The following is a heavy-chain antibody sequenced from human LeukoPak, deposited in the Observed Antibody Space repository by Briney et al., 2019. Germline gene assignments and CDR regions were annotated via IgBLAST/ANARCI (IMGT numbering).Heavy chain of an antibody. V-gene: IGHV3-48*01. CDR1: GLTFSTHC. D-gene: IGHD6-13*01. CDR2: IIPSTSAI. CDR3: ASWAGAATGFSGPFDY. Sequence: GGSLRPSCVASGLTFSTHCMNWVRQAPGKGLDWISYIIPSTSAIYYANSVKGRFTISRDNAKNSLYLQMNSLRAEDTAVYYCASWAGAATGFSGPFDYWGQGILVTVSS. J-gene: IGHJ4*02.